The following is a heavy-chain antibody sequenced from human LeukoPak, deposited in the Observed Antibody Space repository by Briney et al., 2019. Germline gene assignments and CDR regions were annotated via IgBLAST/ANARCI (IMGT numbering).Heavy chain of an antibody. D-gene: IGHD5-24*01. V-gene: IGHV4-59*08. CDR3: ARRVATNPKYCFDS. CDR2: IYNSGVT. J-gene: IGHJ4*02. CDR1: GGFISSYY. Sequence: SETLSLSCTVSGGFISSYYWTWSRQSPGRGLEGIGFIYNSGVTKYNPSLEGRITISRDAAKNQFSLNLNFVTAADTAVYYCARRVATNPKYCFDSWGQGTLVTVSS.